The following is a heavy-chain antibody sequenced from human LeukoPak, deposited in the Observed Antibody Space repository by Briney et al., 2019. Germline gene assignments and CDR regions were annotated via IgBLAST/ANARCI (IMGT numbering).Heavy chain of an antibody. CDR1: GGSISSGSYY. CDR2: IYTSGST. D-gene: IGHD3-3*01. Sequence: SETLSLTCTVSGGSISSGSYYWSWIRQPAGKGLEWIGRIYTSGSTNYNPSLKSRVTISVDTSRNQFSLKLSSVTAADTAVYYCARYGVVLGASDYWGQGTLVTVSS. J-gene: IGHJ4*02. V-gene: IGHV4-61*02. CDR3: ARYGVVLGASDY.